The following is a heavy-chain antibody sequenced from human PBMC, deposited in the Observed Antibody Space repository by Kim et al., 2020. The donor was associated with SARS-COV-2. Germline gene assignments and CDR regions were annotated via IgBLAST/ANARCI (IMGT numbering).Heavy chain of an antibody. CDR2: IIVGSGSI. Sequence: SVKVSCKASGFTFIGSAIQWVRQARGQRLEWIGWIIVGSGSINYAQKFQERVTITGDTSTRTAYMELSSLTSDDTAVYYCAVGRDCSGCSCYYAGRSWFEPWWQGTLAT. V-gene: IGHV1-58*02. D-gene: IGHD2-15*01. CDR3: AVGRDCSGCSCYYAGRSWFEP. CDR1: GFTFIGSA. J-gene: IGHJ5*02.